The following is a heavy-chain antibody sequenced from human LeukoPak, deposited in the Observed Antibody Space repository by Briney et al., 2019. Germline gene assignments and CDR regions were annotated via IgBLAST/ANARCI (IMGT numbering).Heavy chain of an antibody. J-gene: IGHJ3*02. Sequence: SETLSLTCTVSGGSISSSSYYWGWIRQPPGKGLEWIGSIYYSGSTYYNPSLKSRVTISVDTSKNQFSLKLSSVTAADTAVYYCARPNLSSGWLDAFDIWGQGTMVTVSS. V-gene: IGHV4-39*07. CDR1: GGSISSSSYY. CDR2: IYYSGST. CDR3: ARPNLSSGWLDAFDI. D-gene: IGHD6-19*01.